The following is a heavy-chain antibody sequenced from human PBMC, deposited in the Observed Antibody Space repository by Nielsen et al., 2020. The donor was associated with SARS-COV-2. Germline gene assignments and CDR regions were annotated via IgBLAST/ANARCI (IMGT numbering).Heavy chain of an antibody. D-gene: IGHD2-2*01. V-gene: IGHV3-74*01. CDR3: AGPAS. CDR1: GFTFSSHW. CDR2: ISIDGGTT. J-gene: IGHJ5*02. Sequence: GESLKISCVASGFTFSSHWMHWVRQAPGKGLVWVSRISIDGGTTSYADSVKGRFTISRDNAKNTLHLQMDNLRVEDTAVYYCAGPASWGQGTLVTVSS.